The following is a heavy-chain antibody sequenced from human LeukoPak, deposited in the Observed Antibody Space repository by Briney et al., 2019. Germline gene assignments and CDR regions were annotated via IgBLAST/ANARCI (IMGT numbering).Heavy chain of an antibody. CDR3: AKDKSPGGYGDYGGFFDY. CDR1: GFTFDDYA. V-gene: IGHV3-9*01. CDR2: ISWNSGSI. Sequence: TGGSLRLSCAASGFTFDDYAMHWVRQAPGKGLEWVSGISWNSGSIGYADSVKGRFTISRDNAKNSLYLQMNSLRAEDTALYYCAKDKSPGGYGDYGGFFDYWGQGTLVTVSS. J-gene: IGHJ4*02. D-gene: IGHD4-17*01.